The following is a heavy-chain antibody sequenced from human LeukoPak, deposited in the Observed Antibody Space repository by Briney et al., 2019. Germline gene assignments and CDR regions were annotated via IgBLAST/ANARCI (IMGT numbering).Heavy chain of an antibody. CDR2: ISSGGTTI. J-gene: IGHJ5*02. CDR3: VRSLTIAVAGTDL. D-gene: IGHD6-19*01. CDR1: GFTFKSYE. Sequence: PGGSLRLSCSVSGFTFKSYEMNWVRLAPGKGLEWIAYISSGGTTIFYADSVKGRFTVSRDNDKSLLYLQMNSLRADDTATYYRVRSLTIAVAGTDLWGQGTVVTVS. V-gene: IGHV3-48*03.